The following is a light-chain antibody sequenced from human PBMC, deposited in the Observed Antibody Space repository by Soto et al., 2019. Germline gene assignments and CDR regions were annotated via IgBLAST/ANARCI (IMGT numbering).Light chain of an antibody. CDR2: NTY. V-gene: IGLV1-44*01. CDR3: AASDDSLNGPV. CDR1: SSNLGSNS. Sequence: QSVLTQPPSASGTPGQRVIISCSGSSSNLGSNSGNWYQQLPGTAPKLLIYNTYQRPLGVLDRFSGSKSGTSASLAISGRPAEDEGDYFCAASDDSLNGPVFGGGTKLTVL. J-gene: IGLJ3*02.